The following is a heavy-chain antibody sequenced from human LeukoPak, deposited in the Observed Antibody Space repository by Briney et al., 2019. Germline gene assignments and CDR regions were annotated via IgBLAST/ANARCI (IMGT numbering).Heavy chain of an antibody. D-gene: IGHD4-23*01. J-gene: IGHJ4*02. CDR3: VTHEVTVITRSTFDY. Sequence: PGGSLRLACAPSVFTFSRFWMAWVRQAPGKALEWVANINQGESEKYYMDYVKGRFTISRDNAKNSLYLQMNSLRAEDTAVYYCVTHEVTVITRSTFDYWGQGTLVTVSS. CDR2: INQGESEK. CDR1: VFTFSRFW. V-gene: IGHV3-7*01.